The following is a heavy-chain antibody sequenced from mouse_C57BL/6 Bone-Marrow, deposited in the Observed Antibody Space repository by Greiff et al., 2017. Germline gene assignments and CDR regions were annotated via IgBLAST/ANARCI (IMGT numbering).Heavy chain of an antibody. CDR2: ISSGGDYI. D-gene: IGHD4-1*01. J-gene: IGHJ2*01. V-gene: IGHV5-9-1*02. CDR1: GFTFSSYA. CDR3: TRDRGNWDLDY. Sequence: EVKLQESGEGLVKPGGSLKLSCAASGFTFSSYAMSWVRQTPEKRLEWVAYISSGGDYIYYADTVKGRFTISRDNARNTLYLQMSSLKSEDTAMYYCTRDRGNWDLDYWGQGTTLTVSS.